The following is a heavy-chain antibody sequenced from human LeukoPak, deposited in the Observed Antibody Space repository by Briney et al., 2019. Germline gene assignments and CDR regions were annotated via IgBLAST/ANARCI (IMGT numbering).Heavy chain of an antibody. J-gene: IGHJ4*02. D-gene: IGHD4-17*01. V-gene: IGHV3-23*01. CDR3: ARVMRGTVTTFDY. CDR2: ISGSGGST. Sequence: PGGSLRLSCAASGFTFSSYAMSWVRQAPGKGLEWVSGISGSGGSTYYADSVKGRFTISRDNSKNTLYLQMNSLRAEDTAVYYCARVMRGTVTTFDYWGQGTLVTVSS. CDR1: GFTFSSYA.